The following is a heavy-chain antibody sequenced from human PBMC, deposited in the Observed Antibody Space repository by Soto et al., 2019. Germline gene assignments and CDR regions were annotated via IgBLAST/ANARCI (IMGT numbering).Heavy chain of an antibody. Sequence: DSISRSCTFSADSIISSDFYWGWVRQPPGKALEWIGSIFYLGSSYYNPSLKSRVTMSVDTSKNQFSLRLRSVTAADTALYFCARHSLALRKNNWFDPWGQGIMVTVSS. D-gene: IGHD3-3*02. V-gene: IGHV4-39*01. CDR3: ARHSLALRKNNWFDP. CDR1: ADSIISSDFY. CDR2: IFYLGSS. J-gene: IGHJ5*02.